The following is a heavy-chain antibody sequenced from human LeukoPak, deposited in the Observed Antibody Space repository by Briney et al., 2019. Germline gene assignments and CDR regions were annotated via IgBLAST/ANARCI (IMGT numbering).Heavy chain of an antibody. V-gene: IGHV4-59*01. CDR3: ARRGGSGWSVYNWFDP. CDR1: GGSISSYY. J-gene: IGHJ5*02. D-gene: IGHD6-19*01. Sequence: PSETLSLTCTVSGGSISSYYWSWLRQPPGKGLEWIGYIYYSGSTNYNPSLKSRVTISVDTSKNQFSLKLSSVTAADTAVYYCARRGGSGWSVYNWFDPWGQGTLVTVSS. CDR2: IYYSGST.